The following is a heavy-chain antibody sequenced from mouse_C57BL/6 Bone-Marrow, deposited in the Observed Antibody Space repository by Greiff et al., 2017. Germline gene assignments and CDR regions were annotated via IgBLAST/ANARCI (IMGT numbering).Heavy chain of an antibody. D-gene: IGHD2-5*01. Sequence: EVKLVESGGGLVQPGGSLKLSCAASGFTFSDYYMYWVRQTPEKRLEWVAYISNGGGSTYYPDTVKGRFTISRDNAKNTLYLQRCRLKSEDTAMYYCAGHGGYYSNFWFAYWGKGILVIVSA. CDR2: ISNGGGST. CDR1: GFTFSDYY. V-gene: IGHV5-12*01. J-gene: IGHJ3*01. CDR3: AGHGGYYSNFWFAY.